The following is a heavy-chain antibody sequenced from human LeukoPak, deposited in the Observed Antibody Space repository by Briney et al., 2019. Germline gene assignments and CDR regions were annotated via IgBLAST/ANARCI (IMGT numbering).Heavy chain of an antibody. Sequence: PGGSLRLSCAASGFTFRTFSMNWVRQAPGKGLEWVSYISSSGSTIYYADSVKGRFTISRDNAKNSLYLQMNSLRAEDTAVYYCARAFYPPFGGVIVWGQGTMVTVSS. CDR3: ARAFYPPFGGVIV. J-gene: IGHJ3*01. V-gene: IGHV3-48*04. CDR1: GFTFRTFS. D-gene: IGHD3-16*02. CDR2: ISSSGSTI.